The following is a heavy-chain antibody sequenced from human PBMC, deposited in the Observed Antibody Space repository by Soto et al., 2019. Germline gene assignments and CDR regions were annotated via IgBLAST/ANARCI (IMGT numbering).Heavy chain of an antibody. V-gene: IGHV3-30*18. Sequence: QVQLVESGGGVVQRGRSLRLSCAASGFTVSSYGMHWVRQAPGKGLEWVAVISYDGSNKYYADSVKGRFTISRDNSKNTLYLQMNSLRAEDTAVYYCAKDRRRYCSSTSCYATTGYFQHWGQGTLVTVSS. CDR3: AKDRRRYCSSTSCYATTGYFQH. D-gene: IGHD2-2*01. CDR1: GFTVSSYG. J-gene: IGHJ1*01. CDR2: ISYDGSNK.